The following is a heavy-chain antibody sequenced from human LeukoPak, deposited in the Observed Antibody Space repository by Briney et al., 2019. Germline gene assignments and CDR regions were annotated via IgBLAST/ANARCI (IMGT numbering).Heavy chain of an antibody. D-gene: IGHD2-15*01. CDR1: GFTFSSYW. J-gene: IGHJ4*02. V-gene: IGHV3-74*01. Sequence: GGSLRLSCAASGFTFSSYWLHWVRQAPGKGLVWVSRITTDESSTNYAASVNGRFTISRDNAKSTVYLQMNGLTPEDTAVYYCARDGGTSTPFDYWGQGTLVTVSS. CDR2: ITTDESST. CDR3: ARDGGTSTPFDY.